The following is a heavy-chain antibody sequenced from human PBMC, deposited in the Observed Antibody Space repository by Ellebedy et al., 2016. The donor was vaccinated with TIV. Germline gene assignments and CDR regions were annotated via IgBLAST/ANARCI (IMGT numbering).Heavy chain of an antibody. CDR1: GGSISSYY. CDR3: ARDRGGGAGEGGFDY. J-gene: IGHJ4*02. Sequence: SETLSLXXTVSGGSISSYYWSWIRQPPGKGLEWIGYIYYSGSTNYNPSLRSRVTISVDMSKNQFSLKLSSVTAADTAMYYGARDRGGGAGEGGFDYWGQGTLVTVSS. CDR2: IYYSGST. V-gene: IGHV4-59*01. D-gene: IGHD3-16*01.